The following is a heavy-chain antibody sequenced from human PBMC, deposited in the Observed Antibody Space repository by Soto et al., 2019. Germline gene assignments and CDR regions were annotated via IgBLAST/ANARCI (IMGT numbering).Heavy chain of an antibody. CDR2: IYFTGST. CDR1: GGSINSFY. J-gene: IGHJ4*02. D-gene: IGHD3-10*01. V-gene: IGHV4-59*01. Sequence: PSETLSLTCTVAGGSINSFYWDGFRQPPGKGLEWIGYIYFTGSTNYNPSLTSRVTISVDSSKRQFSLRLTSVSAADTAVYFCARHMAPGGTGNFDSWGQGLLVTVPS. CDR3: ARHMAPGGTGNFDS.